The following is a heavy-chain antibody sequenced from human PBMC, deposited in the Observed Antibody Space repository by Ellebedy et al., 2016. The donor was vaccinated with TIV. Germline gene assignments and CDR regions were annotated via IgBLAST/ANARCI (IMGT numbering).Heavy chain of an antibody. CDR2: ISYDGSIK. J-gene: IGHJ5*02. D-gene: IGHD3-10*01. CDR1: GFIFNSYG. V-gene: IGHV3-30*19. CDR3: AHATVRA. Sequence: GESLKISXAASGFIFNSYGMHWVRQAPGKGLEWVAVISYDGSIKYYVDSVKGRFTISRDNSKNTLYLQMNSLRAEDTAVYYCAHATVRAWGQGTLVTVSS.